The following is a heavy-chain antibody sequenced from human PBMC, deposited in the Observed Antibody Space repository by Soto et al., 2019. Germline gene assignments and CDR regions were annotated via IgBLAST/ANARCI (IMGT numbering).Heavy chain of an antibody. CDR3: AKDQYCSGGSCYHAADY. D-gene: IGHD2-15*01. J-gene: IGHJ4*02. CDR2: ISWDGGST. Sequence: VGSLRLSCAASGFTFDDYAMHWVRQAPGKGLEWVSLISWDGGSTYYADSVKGRFTISRDNSKKSLYLQMNSLRAEDTAVYYCAKDQYCSGGSCYHAADYWGQGTLVTVSS. CDR1: GFTFDDYA. V-gene: IGHV3-43D*04.